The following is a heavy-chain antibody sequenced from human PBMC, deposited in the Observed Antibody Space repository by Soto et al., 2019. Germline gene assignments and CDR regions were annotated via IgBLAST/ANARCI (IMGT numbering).Heavy chain of an antibody. CDR2: ISYDGSNK. Sequence: PGGSLRLSCAASGFTFSSYAMHWVRQAPGKGLEWVAVISYDGSNKYYADSVKGRFTISRDNSKNTLYLQMNSLRAEDTAVYYCAREDRDGYNPFAYWGQGTLVTVSS. V-gene: IGHV3-30-3*01. CDR3: AREDRDGYNPFAY. J-gene: IGHJ4*02. D-gene: IGHD5-12*01. CDR1: GFTFSSYA.